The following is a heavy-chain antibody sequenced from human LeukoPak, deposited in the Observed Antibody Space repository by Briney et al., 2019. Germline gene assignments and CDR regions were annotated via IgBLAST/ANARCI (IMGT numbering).Heavy chain of an antibody. V-gene: IGHV4-34*01. CDR3: ARSLEDAFDI. CDR1: GESFGGYY. Sequence: SETLSLTCVVYGESFGGYYWSWIRQPPGKGLEWIGEINHSGSTNYNPSLKSRVTISVDTSKNQFSLKLSSVTAADTAVYYCARSLEDAFDIWGQGTMVTVSS. J-gene: IGHJ3*02. CDR2: INHSGST. D-gene: IGHD5-24*01.